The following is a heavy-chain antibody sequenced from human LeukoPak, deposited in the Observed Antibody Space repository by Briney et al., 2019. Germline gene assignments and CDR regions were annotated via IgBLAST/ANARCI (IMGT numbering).Heavy chain of an antibody. V-gene: IGHV4-34*01. CDR2: INRSGST. J-gene: IGHJ4*02. CDR1: GGSFSGYY. CDR3: ARAPRIAAAGIFDY. Sequence: PSETLSLTCAVYGGSFSGYYWSWIRQPPGKGLEWIGEINRSGSTNYNPSLKSRVTISVDTSKNQFSLKLSSVTAADTAVYYCARAPRIAAAGIFDYWGQGTLVTVSS. D-gene: IGHD6-13*01.